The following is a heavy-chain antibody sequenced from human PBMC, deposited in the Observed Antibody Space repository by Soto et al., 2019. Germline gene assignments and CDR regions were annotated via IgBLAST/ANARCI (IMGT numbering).Heavy chain of an antibody. CDR3: ARDWRDYGDYSSDY. D-gene: IGHD4-17*01. V-gene: IGHV1-18*01. Sequence: ASVKVSCKASGYTFTNYGITWVRQAPGQGLEWMGWISAYNGDTHYTQRLQGRVTMTTDTSTSTAYMELRGLRSEDTAVYYCARDWRDYGDYSSDYWGQGTLVTVSS. J-gene: IGHJ4*02. CDR1: GYTFTNYG. CDR2: ISAYNGDT.